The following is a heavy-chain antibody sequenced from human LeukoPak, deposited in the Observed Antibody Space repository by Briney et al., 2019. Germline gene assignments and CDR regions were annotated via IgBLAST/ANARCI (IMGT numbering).Heavy chain of an antibody. CDR3: AKDRVGALLYFDS. CDR2: INSDGINT. J-gene: IGHJ4*02. Sequence: PGGSLRLSCAASGFTFSNYWMHWVRQAPGKGLVWVSRINSDGINTSYADSVKGRFTISRDNSKNTLYLQVNSLRAEDTAVYSCAKDRVGALLYFDSWGQGTLVTVSS. D-gene: IGHD1-26*01. V-gene: IGHV3-74*01. CDR1: GFTFSNYW.